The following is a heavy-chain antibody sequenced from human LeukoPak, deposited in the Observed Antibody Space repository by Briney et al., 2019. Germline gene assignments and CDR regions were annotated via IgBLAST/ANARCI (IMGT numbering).Heavy chain of an antibody. CDR2: ISWNSGSI. J-gene: IGHJ3*02. CDR3: AKDQGCSSTSCYNAFDI. D-gene: IGHD2-2*02. V-gene: IGHV3-9*01. CDR1: GFTFDDYA. Sequence: GRSLRLSCAASGFTFDDYAVHWVRQAPGKGLEWVSGISWNSGSIGYADSVKGRFTISRDNAKNSLYLQMNSLRAEDTALYYCAKDQGCSSTSCYNAFDIWGQGTMVTVSS.